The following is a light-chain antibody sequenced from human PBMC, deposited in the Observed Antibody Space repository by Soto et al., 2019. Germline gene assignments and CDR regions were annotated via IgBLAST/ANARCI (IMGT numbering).Light chain of an antibody. CDR2: DDY. V-gene: IGLV6-57*02. Sequence: NFMLTQPHSVSESPEKTVTISCTGSGGSIASNYVQWYQQRPGSVPTTVIYDDYQRSSGVPDRFSASIDSSSNSASLTISGLKTEDEADYYCQSYDSTIRAVVFGGGTKLTVL. J-gene: IGLJ2*01. CDR1: GGSIASNY. CDR3: QSYDSTIRAVV.